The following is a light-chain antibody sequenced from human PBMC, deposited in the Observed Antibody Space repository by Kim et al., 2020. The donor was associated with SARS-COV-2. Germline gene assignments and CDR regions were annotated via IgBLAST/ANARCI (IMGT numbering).Light chain of an antibody. V-gene: IGKV3-11*01. Sequence: LSPGERATLSCRASQSVGSYLAWYQQKPGQAPRLLIHEASNRAPGIPARFSGSGSGTDFTLTISSLEPEEFAVYYCQQRSNWPRTFGQGTKVDIK. CDR3: QQRSNWPRT. CDR1: QSVGSY. CDR2: EAS. J-gene: IGKJ1*01.